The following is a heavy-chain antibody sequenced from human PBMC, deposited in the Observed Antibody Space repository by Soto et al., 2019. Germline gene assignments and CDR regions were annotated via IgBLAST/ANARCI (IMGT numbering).Heavy chain of an antibody. D-gene: IGHD3-3*01. CDR1: GYTLTCGV. V-gene: IGHV1-18*01. J-gene: IGHJ6*01. CDR2: ISAYNGNT. Sequence: SSVQVSFTAAGYTLTCGVGCWLRQEPGQGLEWMGLISAYNGNTNYAQKLQGRVTMTTDTSTSTAYMELRSLRSDDTAVYYCARDFGVGARVYYGMDVWGPGTTFRVA. CDR3: ARDFGVGARVYYGMDV.